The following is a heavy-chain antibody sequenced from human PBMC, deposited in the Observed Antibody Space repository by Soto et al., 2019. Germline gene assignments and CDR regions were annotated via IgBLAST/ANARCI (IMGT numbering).Heavy chain of an antibody. CDR3: ARDSLYAFDI. Sequence: GGSHRHSSTASGLTFRSYSMNWVRQATGKGLEWVSYITSSGSTTYYADSVKGRFTISRDNAKNSLSLQMNSLRAEDTAVYYCARDSLYAFDIWGQGTMVTVSS. CDR2: ITSSGSTT. CDR1: GLTFRSYS. V-gene: IGHV3-48*01. J-gene: IGHJ3*02.